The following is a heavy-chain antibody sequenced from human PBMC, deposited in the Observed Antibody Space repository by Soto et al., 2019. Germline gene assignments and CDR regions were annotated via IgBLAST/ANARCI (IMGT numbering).Heavy chain of an antibody. Sequence: SVKVSCKASGFTSISSAVQWLRQARGQRLEWIGWIAVGSGNANSAQKFQERVRITRDISTSTVYMDLSSLGSEDTAVYFCAADQGGSYYRLGYWGQGTLVTVSS. V-gene: IGHV1-58*01. CDR1: GFTSISSA. CDR2: IAVGSGNA. CDR3: AADQGGSYYRLGY. D-gene: IGHD3-22*01. J-gene: IGHJ4*02.